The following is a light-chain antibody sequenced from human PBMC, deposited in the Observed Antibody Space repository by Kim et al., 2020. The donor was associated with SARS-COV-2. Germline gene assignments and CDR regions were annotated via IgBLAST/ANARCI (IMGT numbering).Light chain of an antibody. CDR2: MAS. J-gene: IGKJ1*01. Sequence: AASIGDRVTITCRASEGGERYLAWYQQKPGKAHKPLIYMASRLEDGVPSRFSGSGSETHITLTIDSLQADDVGTYFCQQYRGLWTFGQGTKVDIK. CDR3: QQYRGLWT. V-gene: IGKV1-5*03. CDR1: EGGERY.